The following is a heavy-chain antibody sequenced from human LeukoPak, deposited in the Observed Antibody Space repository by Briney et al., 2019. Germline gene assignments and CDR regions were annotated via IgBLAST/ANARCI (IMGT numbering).Heavy chain of an antibody. CDR3: AKGENYGSGTYYFDH. D-gene: IGHD3-10*01. V-gene: IGHV3-9*03. J-gene: IGHJ4*02. CDR2: ISWNSGSI. Sequence: GRSLRLSCAASGFTFDDYAMHWVRQAPGKGLEWVSGISWNSGSIDYADSVKGRFSISRDNAKNSLYLQMNSLRAEDMALYYCAKGENYGSGTYYFDHWGQGTLVTVSS. CDR1: GFTFDDYA.